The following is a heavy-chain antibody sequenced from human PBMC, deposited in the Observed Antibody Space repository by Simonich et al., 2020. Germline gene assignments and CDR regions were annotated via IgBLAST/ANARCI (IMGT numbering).Heavy chain of an antibody. CDR2: IKSKAKSYAT. V-gene: IGHV3-73*02. CDR1: GFTFSGSA. Sequence: EVQLVESGGGLVQPGGSLKLSCAASGFTFSGSAMHWARQASGKGLEWVGRIKSKAKSYATAYAASVKGRFTISRDDSKNTAYLQMNSLKTEDTAVYYWTRFDYYGSGSYYFDYWGQGTLVTVSS. J-gene: IGHJ4*02. D-gene: IGHD3-10*01. CDR3: TRFDYYGSGSYYFDY.